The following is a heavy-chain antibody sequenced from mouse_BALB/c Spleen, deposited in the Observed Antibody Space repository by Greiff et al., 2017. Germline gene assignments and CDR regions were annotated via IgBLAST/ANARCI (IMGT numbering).Heavy chain of an antibody. D-gene: IGHD1-1*01. Sequence: VQLQESGPGLVAPSQSLSITCTVSGFSLTSYDISWIRQPPGKGLEWLGVIWTGGGTNYNSAFMSRLSISKDNSKSQVFLKMNSLQTDDTAIYYCVRDNYGSIFDYWGQGTTLTVSS. CDR2: IWTGGGT. CDR1: GFSLTSYD. CDR3: VRDNYGSIFDY. V-gene: IGHV2-9-2*01. J-gene: IGHJ2*01.